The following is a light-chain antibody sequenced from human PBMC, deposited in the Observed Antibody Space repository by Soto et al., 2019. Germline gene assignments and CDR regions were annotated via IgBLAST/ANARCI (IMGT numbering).Light chain of an antibody. Sequence: QAVVTQEPSLTVSPGGTVTLTCGSSTGALTSAHFPYWFQQKPGQAPRALIFDTSKKHSWTPARFSGSLLGGKAALTLSGAQPEDEADYYCFLSYNSARPVVFGGGTKVTVL. V-gene: IGLV7-46*01. CDR3: FLSYNSARPVV. J-gene: IGLJ2*01. CDR2: DTS. CDR1: TGALTSAHF.